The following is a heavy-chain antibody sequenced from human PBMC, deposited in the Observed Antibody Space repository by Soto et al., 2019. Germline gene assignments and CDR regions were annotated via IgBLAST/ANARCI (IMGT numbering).Heavy chain of an antibody. V-gene: IGHV4-59*01. D-gene: IGHD5-12*01. CDR3: ARVSGFLYFDY. Sequence: SETLSLTCTVSGGSISSYYWSWIRQPPGKGLEWIGYIYYSGSTNYNPSLKSRVTISVDTSKNQFSLKLSSVTAADTAVYYCARVSGFLYFDYCGQGAMVTVYS. CDR1: GGSISSYY. J-gene: IGHJ4*02. CDR2: IYYSGST.